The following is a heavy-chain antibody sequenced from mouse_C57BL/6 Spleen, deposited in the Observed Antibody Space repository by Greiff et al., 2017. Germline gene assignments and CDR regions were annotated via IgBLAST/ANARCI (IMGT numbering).Heavy chain of an antibody. CDR3: ACYYGSSYSGFAY. V-gene: IGHV1-55*01. J-gene: IGHJ3*01. D-gene: IGHD1-1*01. CDR1: GYTFTSYW. Sequence: QVQLQQPGAELVKPGAYVKMSCKASGYTFTSYWITWVKQRPGQGLEWIGDIYPGSGSTNYNEKFKVKATLTVDTSSSTAYMQLSSLTSEDSAVYYCACYYGSSYSGFAYWGQGTLVTVSA. CDR2: IYPGSGST.